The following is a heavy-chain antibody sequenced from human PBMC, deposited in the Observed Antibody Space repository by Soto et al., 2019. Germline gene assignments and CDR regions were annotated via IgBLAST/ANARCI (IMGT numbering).Heavy chain of an antibody. CDR2: IKQDGSEK. D-gene: IGHD2-21*02. CDR1: GFTFSSYW. J-gene: IGHJ1*01. V-gene: IGHV3-7*03. Sequence: GGSLRLSCAASGFTFSSYWMSWVRQAPGKGLEWVANIKQDGSEKYYVDSVKGRFTISRDNAKNSLYLQMNSLRAEDTAVYYCARDGNDIVVVTATRAEYFQHWGQGTLVTVSS. CDR3: ARDGNDIVVVTATRAEYFQH.